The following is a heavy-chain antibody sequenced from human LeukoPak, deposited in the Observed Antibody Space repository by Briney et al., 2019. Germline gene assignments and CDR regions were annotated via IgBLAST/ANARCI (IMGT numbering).Heavy chain of an antibody. D-gene: IGHD5-24*01. CDR3: ARVRNYPDAFDI. CDR2: IYDTGST. CDR1: GGSISNYY. V-gene: IGHV4-59*01. J-gene: IGHJ3*02. Sequence: SETLSLTCTVSGGSISNYYWAWIRQPPGKGLEWIGYIYDTGSTKYNPSLKSRLTISLHTSRNQFSLNLSSLTDADTAIYYCARVRNYPDAFDIWGQGRMVTVSS.